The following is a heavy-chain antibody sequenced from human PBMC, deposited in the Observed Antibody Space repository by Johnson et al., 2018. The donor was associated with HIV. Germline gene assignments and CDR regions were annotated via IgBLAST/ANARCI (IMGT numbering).Heavy chain of an antibody. D-gene: IGHD4-17*01. J-gene: IGHJ3*02. Sequence: QMLLVESGGGLVKPGGSLRLSCAASGFTFSAYYMSWIRQAPGKGLECLAYISSSGSSVYYTDSVKGRFTISRDNSKNTLYLQMNSLRAEDTAVYYCATGSPTVTTNAFDIWGQGTMVTVSS. V-gene: IGHV3-11*04. CDR1: GFTFSAYY. CDR2: ISSSGSSV. CDR3: ATGSPTVTTNAFDI.